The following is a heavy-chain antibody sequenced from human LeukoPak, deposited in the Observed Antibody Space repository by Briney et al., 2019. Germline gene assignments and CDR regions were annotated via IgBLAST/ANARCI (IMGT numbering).Heavy chain of an antibody. CDR3: ARDRNNYLGGYYYYGMDV. CDR1: GGSISSSNW. D-gene: IGHD3-10*01. CDR2: IYSGGGT. J-gene: IGHJ6*02. Sequence: GTLSLTCAVSGGSISSSNWWSWVRQAPGKGLEWVSLIYSGGGTYSADSVKGRFTISRDISKNTLYLQMNSLRAEDTAVYYCARDRNNYLGGYYYYGMDVWGQGTTVTVSS. V-gene: IGHV3-53*01.